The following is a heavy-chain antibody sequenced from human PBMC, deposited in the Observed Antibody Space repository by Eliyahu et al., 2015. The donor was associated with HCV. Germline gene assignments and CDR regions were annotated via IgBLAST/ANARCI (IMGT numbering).Heavy chain of an antibody. CDR3: ASGGLVDY. V-gene: IGHV3-7*01. CDR1: GLXFSGFW. CDR2: INERGNEK. D-gene: IGHD3-16*01. J-gene: IGHJ4*02. Sequence: EVQLVESGGDLAQPGGSLRLSCVVSGLXFSGFWMTWVRQAPGRGLEWVANINERGNEKHYVASVGGRFTVSRDNAKNSMYLQMTSLRAEDTAIYYCASGGLVDYCGQGTLVTVSS.